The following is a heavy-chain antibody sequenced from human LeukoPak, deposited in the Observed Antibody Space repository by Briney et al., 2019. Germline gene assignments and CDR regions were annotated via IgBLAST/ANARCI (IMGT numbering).Heavy chain of an antibody. CDR1: GGTFSSYA. J-gene: IGHJ6*03. V-gene: IGHV1-69*05. CDR3: ARDVTTYYYYYMDV. Sequence: SVKVSCKASGGTFSSYAISWVRQAPGQGLEWMGRIIPIFGTANYAQKFQGRVTITTDESTSTAYMGLSSLRSEDTAVYYCARDVTTYYYYYMDVWGKGTTVTVSS. D-gene: IGHD4-17*01. CDR2: IIPIFGTA.